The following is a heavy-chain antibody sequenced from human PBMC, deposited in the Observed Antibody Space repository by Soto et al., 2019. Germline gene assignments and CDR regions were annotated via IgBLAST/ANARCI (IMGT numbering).Heavy chain of an antibody. Sequence: SETLSLTCTVSGDSISSDGYHWSCIRKSPGKGLEWIGYIYNGGRTFYRPSLESRINMSLDATKNSYSLRLTSVTAADTAVYYCARAPVGMDSINFFDHWGQGILVTVSS. CDR1: GDSISSDGYH. J-gene: IGHJ4*02. CDR3: ARAPVGMDSINFFDH. CDR2: IYNGGRT. D-gene: IGHD2-8*01. V-gene: IGHV4-30-4*01.